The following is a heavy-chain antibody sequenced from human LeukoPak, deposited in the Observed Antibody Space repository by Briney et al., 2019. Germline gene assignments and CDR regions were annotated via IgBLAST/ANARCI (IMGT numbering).Heavy chain of an antibody. CDR3: ARFPGYCTGGSCYSLAGGARFEP. CDR2: IYYSGST. CDR1: GGSISSYY. D-gene: IGHD2-15*01. Sequence: SETLSLTCTVSGGSISSYYWNWIRQPPGKGLEWIGYIYYSGSTNYNPSLKSRVTISVDTSKNQFSLKLNSVTAADTAVYYCARFPGYCTGGSCYSLAGGARFEPWGQGSLVTVSS. J-gene: IGHJ5*02. V-gene: IGHV4-59*08.